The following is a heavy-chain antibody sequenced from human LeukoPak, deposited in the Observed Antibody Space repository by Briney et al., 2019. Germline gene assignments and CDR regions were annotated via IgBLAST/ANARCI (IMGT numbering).Heavy chain of an antibody. CDR1: GGSISSGSYY. J-gene: IGHJ4*02. D-gene: IGHD2-15*01. CDR3: ARDCSGGSCYSIF. V-gene: IGHV4-61*02. CDR2: IYTSGST. Sequence: SQTLSLTCTVSGGSISSGSYYWSWIRQPAGKGLEWIGRIYTSGSTNYNPSLKSRVTISVDTSKNQFSLKLSSVTAADTAVYYCARDCSGGSCYSIFWGQGTLVTVSS.